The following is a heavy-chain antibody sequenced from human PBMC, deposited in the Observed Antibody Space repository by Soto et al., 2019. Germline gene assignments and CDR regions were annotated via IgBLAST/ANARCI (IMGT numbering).Heavy chain of an antibody. CDR3: ANWGGYGSGPTNAFDF. CDR2: ISGGGGST. Sequence: VQLLESGGGLVQPGGSLRLSCAASGFTFSSYAMSWVRQAPGKGLEWVSAISGGGGSTYYADSVRGRFTISRDNSKNSLYMQVNGLRAEDTAVYHCANWGGYGSGPTNAFDFWGQGTMITVSS. CDR1: GFTFSSYA. V-gene: IGHV3-23*01. J-gene: IGHJ3*01. D-gene: IGHD3-10*01.